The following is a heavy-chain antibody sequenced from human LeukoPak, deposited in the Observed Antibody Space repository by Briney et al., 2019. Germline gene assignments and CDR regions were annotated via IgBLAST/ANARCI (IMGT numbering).Heavy chain of an antibody. D-gene: IGHD5-12*01. CDR3: ASGYGEYYYYGMDV. J-gene: IGHJ6*02. CDR1: GFTFSSYA. CDR2: ISYDGSNK. Sequence: SGGSLRPSCAASGFTFSSYAMHWVRRAPGKGLEWVAVISYDGSNKYYADSVKGRFTISRDNSKNTLYLQMNSLRAEDTAVYYCASGYGEYYYYGMDVWGQGTTVTVSS. V-gene: IGHV3-30*04.